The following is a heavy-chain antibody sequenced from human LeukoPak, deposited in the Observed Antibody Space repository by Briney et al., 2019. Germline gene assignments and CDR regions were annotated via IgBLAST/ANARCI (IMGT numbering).Heavy chain of an antibody. V-gene: IGHV3-64*01. J-gene: IGHJ4*02. Sequence: GGSLRLSCAASGFTFSSYAMHWVRQAPGKGLEYVSAISSNGGSTYYANSVKGRFTISRDNSKNTLYLQMNSLRAGDTAVYYCAKPHFDDWGQGTLVTVSS. CDR2: ISSNGGST. CDR3: AKPHFDD. CDR1: GFTFSSYA.